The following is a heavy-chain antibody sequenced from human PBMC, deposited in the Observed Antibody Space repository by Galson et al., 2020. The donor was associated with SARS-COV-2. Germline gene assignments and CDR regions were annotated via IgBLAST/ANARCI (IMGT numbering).Heavy chain of an antibody. CDR2: INPSGGST. D-gene: IGHD6-13*01. CDR1: GYTFTSYY. Sequence: ASVPVSCKASGYTFTSYYMHWVRQAPGQGLEWMGIINPSGGSTSYAQKFQGRVTMTRDTSTSTVYMELISLRSEDTAVYYCARDPTAIAAADYYYYYGMDVWGQGTTVTVSS. CDR3: ARDPTAIAAADYYYYYGMDV. V-gene: IGHV1-46*01. J-gene: IGHJ6*02.